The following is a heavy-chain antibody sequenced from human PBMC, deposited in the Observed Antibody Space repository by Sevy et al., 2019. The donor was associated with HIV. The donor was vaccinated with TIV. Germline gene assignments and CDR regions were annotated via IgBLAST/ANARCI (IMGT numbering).Heavy chain of an antibody. Sequence: GGSLRLSCGASGFAFSRYGMHWVRQAPGKGLEWVAVIWHDGNYKYYADSVKGRFPISRGNSKNTLYLQMNSLRGDDSAVYFCARDPLYYSHRDSYHLKYYFDYWGQGTQVTVSS. CDR2: IWHDGNYK. V-gene: IGHV3-33*01. CDR1: GFAFSRYG. D-gene: IGHD3-10*01. CDR3: ARDPLYYSHRDSYHLKYYFDY. J-gene: IGHJ4*02.